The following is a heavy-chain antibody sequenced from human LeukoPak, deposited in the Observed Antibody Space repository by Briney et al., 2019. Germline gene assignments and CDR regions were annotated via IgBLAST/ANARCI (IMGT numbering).Heavy chain of an antibody. CDR1: GFSFSSYG. CDR3: ARVDCSGGSCYSSLDY. D-gene: IGHD2-15*01. CDR2: ISSSSSTM. V-gene: IGHV3-48*01. Sequence: GGSLRLSCEASGFSFSSYGMNWVRQAPGKGLEWISYISSSSSTMYYADSVKGRFTIFRDNAKNSLFLQMDSLRVEDTAVYFCARVDCSGGSCYSSLDYWGQGTLITVSS. J-gene: IGHJ4*02.